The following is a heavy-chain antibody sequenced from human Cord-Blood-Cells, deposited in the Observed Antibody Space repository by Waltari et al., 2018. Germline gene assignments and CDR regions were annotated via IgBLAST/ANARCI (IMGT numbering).Heavy chain of an antibody. CDR2: IYYSGST. D-gene: IGHD4-17*01. CDR3: ARQGGMTTVTHFDY. Sequence: QLQLQESGPGLVKPSETLSLTCTVSGGSISSSSYSWGWIRQPPGKGLEWIGSIYYSGSTYYNPSLKSRVTISVDTSKNQFSLKLSSVTAADTAVYYCARQGGMTTVTHFDYWGQGTLVTVSS. CDR1: GGSISSSSYS. V-gene: IGHV4-39*07. J-gene: IGHJ4*02.